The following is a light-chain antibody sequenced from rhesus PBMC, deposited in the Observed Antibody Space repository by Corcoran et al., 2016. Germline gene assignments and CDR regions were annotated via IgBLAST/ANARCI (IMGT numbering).Light chain of an antibody. CDR2: EVN. J-gene: IGLJ1*01. CDR3: ASYMGGGGYI. CDR1: NRDIGFYTA. Sequence: QAAPTQSPSVSGSAGQSVTISCTGSNRDIGFYTAVSWYQQYPGKAPKVMIYEVNERSSGVSDRFSGSKSGNTASLTISGLQPEDEADYYCASYMGGGGYIFGTGTRLSVL. V-gene: IGLV2-19*02.